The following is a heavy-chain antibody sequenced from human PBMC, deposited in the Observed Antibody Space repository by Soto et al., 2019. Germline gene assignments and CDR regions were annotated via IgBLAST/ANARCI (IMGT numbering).Heavy chain of an antibody. CDR2: IIPILGIA. CDR1: GGTFSSYT. V-gene: IGHV1-69*08. J-gene: IGHJ5*02. D-gene: IGHD4-17*01. CDR3: ARDPSDYGDNAAP. Sequence: QVQLVQSGAEVKKPGSSVKVSCKASGGTFSSYTISWVRQAPGQGLEWMGRIIPILGIANYAQKFQGRVTITADKSTSTAYMELSSLRSEDTAVYYCARDPSDYGDNAAPWGQGTLVTVSS.